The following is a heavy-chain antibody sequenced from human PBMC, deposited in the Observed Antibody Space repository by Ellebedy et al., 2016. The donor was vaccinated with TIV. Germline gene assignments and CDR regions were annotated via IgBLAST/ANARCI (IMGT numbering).Heavy chain of an antibody. V-gene: IGHV3-23*01. J-gene: IGHJ4*02. CDR1: GFTFSSYA. Sequence: GESLKISCAASGFTFSSYAMSWVRQAPGKGLEWVSSISGSGGSTYYADSVKGRFPISRDNSKNTLYLQMNSLRAEDTAVYYCASYVDTAMVFDYWGQGTLVTVSS. D-gene: IGHD5-18*01. CDR2: ISGSGGST. CDR3: ASYVDTAMVFDY.